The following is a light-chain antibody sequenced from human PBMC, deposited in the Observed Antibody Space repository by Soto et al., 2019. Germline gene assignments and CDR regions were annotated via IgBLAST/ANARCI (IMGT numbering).Light chain of an antibody. V-gene: IGKV3-20*01. Sequence: EVVLTQSPGTVSLSPGERVTLSCRASQSVISKYLAWYQQRPGQAPRLLIYAASSRATGIPDRFSGSGSGTDLTLSISSLEPEDFEVYYCQQYGSSLTWTFGQGTKVEMK. J-gene: IGKJ1*01. CDR2: AAS. CDR3: QQYGSSLTWT. CDR1: QSVISKY.